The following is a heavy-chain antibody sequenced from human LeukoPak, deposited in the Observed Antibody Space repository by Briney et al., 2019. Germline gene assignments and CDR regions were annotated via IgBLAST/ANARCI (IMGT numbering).Heavy chain of an antibody. CDR2: IYYSGST. V-gene: IGHV4-39*02. CDR3: ARVIRAEENPTFDI. CDR1: GGSISSSSYY. J-gene: IGHJ3*02. Sequence: ASETLSLTCTVPGGSISSSSYYWGWIRQPPGKGLEWIGSIYYSGSTYYNPSLKSRVTISVDASKSHFSLKLRSVTAADTAVFYCARVIRAEENPTFDIWGQGTMVTVSS.